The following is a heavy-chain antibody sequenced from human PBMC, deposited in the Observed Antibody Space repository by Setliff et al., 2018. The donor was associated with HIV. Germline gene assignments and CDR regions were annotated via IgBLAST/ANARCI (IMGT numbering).Heavy chain of an antibody. Sequence: ASVKVSCKASGYNFTDYDINWVRQATGQGLEWMGIINPSGGSTSYAQKFQGRVTMTRDTSTSTVYMELSSLRSEDTAVYYCARVPRLGVPSDAFDIWGQGTMVTVSS. D-gene: IGHD1-26*01. V-gene: IGHV1-46*01. CDR2: INPSGGST. CDR3: ARVPRLGVPSDAFDI. CDR1: GYNFTDYD. J-gene: IGHJ3*02.